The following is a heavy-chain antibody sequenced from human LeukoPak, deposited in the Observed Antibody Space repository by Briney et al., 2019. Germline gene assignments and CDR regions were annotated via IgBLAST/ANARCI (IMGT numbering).Heavy chain of an antibody. V-gene: IGHV3-7*01. CDR2: IKQDGSEK. D-gene: IGHD2-15*01. CDR3: AREKNRVVVAATFDY. Sequence: PGGSLRLSCAASGFTFSSYWMSWVRQAPGKGLEWVANIKQDGSEKYYVDSVKGRFTISRDNAKNSLYLQMNSLRAEDTAVYYCAREKNRVVVAATFDYWGQGTLVTVSS. CDR1: GFTFSSYW. J-gene: IGHJ4*02.